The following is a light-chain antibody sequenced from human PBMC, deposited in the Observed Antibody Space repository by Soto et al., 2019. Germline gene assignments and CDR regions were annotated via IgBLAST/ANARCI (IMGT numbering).Light chain of an antibody. CDR1: QSIVDW. CDR3: QQYHRYSRT. Sequence: DIRMTQSPSPLSASVGDRVTITCRASQSIVDWLAWYQQKPGKAPKLLISKASSLESGVPSRFSRSRSGTELTLTISSLQSDVFASYYCQQYHRYSRTLGQGTKV. CDR2: KAS. V-gene: IGKV1-5*03. J-gene: IGKJ1*01.